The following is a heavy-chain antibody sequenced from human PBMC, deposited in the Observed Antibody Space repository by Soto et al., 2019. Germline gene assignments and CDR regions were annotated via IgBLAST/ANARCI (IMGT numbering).Heavy chain of an antibody. D-gene: IGHD1-26*01. CDR1: GGSFSGYY. CDR2: INHSGST. V-gene: IGHV4-34*01. CDR3: ARTPRATSRQPKLVYYGMDV. Sequence: QMQLQQWGAGLLKPSETLSLTCAVYGGSFSGYYWSWIRQPPGKGLEWIGEINHSGSTNYNPALKSRVTISVHTSKNQFSLKLSSVTAADTAVYYCARTPRATSRQPKLVYYGMDVWGQGTTVTVSS. J-gene: IGHJ6*02.